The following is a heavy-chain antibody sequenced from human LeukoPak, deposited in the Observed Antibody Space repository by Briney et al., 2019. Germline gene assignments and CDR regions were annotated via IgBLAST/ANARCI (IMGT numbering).Heavy chain of an antibody. J-gene: IGHJ4*02. D-gene: IGHD3-10*01. CDR2: ISSTSSYI. Sequence: GGSLRLSCAASGFTFSSYSMNWVRQAPGRGLDWVSSISSTSSYIYYADSVKGRFTISRDNAKNSLYLQMNSLRAEDTAVYYCARWRGVSYYFDYWGQGTLVTVSS. CDR1: GFTFSSYS. V-gene: IGHV3-21*01. CDR3: ARWRGVSYYFDY.